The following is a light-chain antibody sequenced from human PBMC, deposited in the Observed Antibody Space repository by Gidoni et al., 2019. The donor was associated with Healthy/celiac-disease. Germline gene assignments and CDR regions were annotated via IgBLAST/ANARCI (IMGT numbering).Light chain of an antibody. Sequence: QSVLTQPPSVSGAPGQRVTISCTGSSSNNGAGYDVPWYQQLPGTAPKLLIYGNSKRPSGVPDRFSGSKSGTSASLAITGLQAEDEADYYCQSYDSSLSGSVFGGGTKLTVL. CDR3: QSYDSSLSGSV. CDR2: GNS. J-gene: IGLJ2*01. V-gene: IGLV1-40*01. CDR1: SSNNGAGYD.